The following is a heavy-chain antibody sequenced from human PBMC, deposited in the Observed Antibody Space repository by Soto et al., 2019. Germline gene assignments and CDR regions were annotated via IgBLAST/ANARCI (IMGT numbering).Heavy chain of an antibody. CDR2: IKQDGSEK. V-gene: IGHV3-7*01. CDR3: ASLGIFGVVLDY. CDR1: GFTFSSYW. Sequence: EVQLVESGGGLVQPGGSLRLSCAASGFTFSSYWMSWVRQAPGKGLEWVANIKQDGSEKYYVDSVKGRYTISRDNAKNSLYLQMNSLRAEDTAVYYCASLGIFGVVLDYWGQGTLVTVSS. D-gene: IGHD3-3*01. J-gene: IGHJ4*02.